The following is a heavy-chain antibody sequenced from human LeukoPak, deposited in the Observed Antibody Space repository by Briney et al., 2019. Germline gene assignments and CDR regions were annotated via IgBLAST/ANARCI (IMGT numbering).Heavy chain of an antibody. CDR1: GDTFRKYA. Sequence: ASVKVSCKASGDTFRKYAISWVRQAPGQGLEWMGWINTNTGNPTYAQGFTGRFVFSLETSVSTAYLQISSLKAEDTAVYYCARGRGSSARLGYSYYYIDVWGKGTTVTVSS. J-gene: IGHJ6*03. V-gene: IGHV7-4-1*02. D-gene: IGHD1-26*01. CDR2: INTNTGNP. CDR3: ARGRGSSARLGYSYYYIDV.